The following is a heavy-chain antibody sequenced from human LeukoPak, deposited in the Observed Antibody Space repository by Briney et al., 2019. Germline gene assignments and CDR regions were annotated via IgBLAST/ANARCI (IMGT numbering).Heavy chain of an antibody. D-gene: IGHD2-2*01. CDR1: GGSISSGGYY. CDR3: ARARRSAIVVVPAAIHPPWEFDY. J-gene: IGHJ4*02. V-gene: IGHV4-30-2*01. CDR2: IYHSGST. Sequence: PSETLSLTCTVSGGSISSGGYYWSWIRQPPGKGLEWIGYIYHSGSTYYNPSLKSRVTISVDRSKNQFSLKLSSVTAADTAVYYCARARRSAIVVVPAAIHPPWEFDYWGQGTLVTVFS.